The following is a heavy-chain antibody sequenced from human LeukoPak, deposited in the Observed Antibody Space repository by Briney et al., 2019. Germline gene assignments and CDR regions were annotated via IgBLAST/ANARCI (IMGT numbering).Heavy chain of an antibody. J-gene: IGHJ4*02. D-gene: IGHD1-26*01. CDR3: ARDVIVGATASPPFDY. V-gene: IGHV1-46*01. CDR1: GYTFTRDY. Sequence: GASVKVSCKASGYTFTRDYMHWVRQAPGQGLEWMGIINPSGGSTSYAQKFQGRVTMTRDTSTSTVYMELSSLRSEDTAVYYCARDVIVGATASPPFDYWGQGTLVTVSP. CDR2: INPSGGST.